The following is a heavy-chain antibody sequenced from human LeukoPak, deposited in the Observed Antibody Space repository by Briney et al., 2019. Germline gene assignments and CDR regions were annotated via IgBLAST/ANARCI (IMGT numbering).Heavy chain of an antibody. D-gene: IGHD3-16*02. J-gene: IGHJ6*02. CDR3: AREVLGSYRNIYYGMDV. V-gene: IGHV3-74*01. CDR1: GFTFSSYW. Sequence: GGSLRLSCAASGFTFSSYWMHWVRQAPGKGLVWVSRIYSDGSSTSYADSVKGRFTISRDNAKNTLYLQMNSLRAEDTAVYYCAREVLGSYRNIYYGMDVWGQGTTVTVSS. CDR2: IYSDGSST.